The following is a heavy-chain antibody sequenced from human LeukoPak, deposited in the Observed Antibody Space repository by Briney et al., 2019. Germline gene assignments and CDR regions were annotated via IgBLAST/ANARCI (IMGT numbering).Heavy chain of an antibody. CDR2: ISDDGSNK. V-gene: IGHV3-30*18. CDR1: GFSFRNYG. D-gene: IGHD6-19*01. J-gene: IGHJ5*01. CDR3: AKGGSTGWFDWFDY. Sequence: GGSLRLSCAASGFSFRNYGIHWVRQAPGKGLEWVAVISDDGSNKYYADSVKGRFTISRDNSKNTLYLQMNSLRAEDTAVYYCAKGGSTGWFDWFDYWGQGTLVTVSS.